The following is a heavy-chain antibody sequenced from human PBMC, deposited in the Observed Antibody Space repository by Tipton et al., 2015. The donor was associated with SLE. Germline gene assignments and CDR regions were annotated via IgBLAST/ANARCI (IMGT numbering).Heavy chain of an antibody. Sequence: LRLSCTVSGGSISSYYWSWTRQPAGKGLEWIGRIYTSGSTNYNPSLKSRVTISVDTSKNQFSLKLSSVTAADTAVYYCARHGASFGVVIKGWFDPWGQGTLVTVSS. D-gene: IGHD3-3*01. CDR3: ARHGASFGVVIKGWFDP. CDR2: IYTSGST. J-gene: IGHJ5*02. V-gene: IGHV4-4*07. CDR1: GGSISSYY.